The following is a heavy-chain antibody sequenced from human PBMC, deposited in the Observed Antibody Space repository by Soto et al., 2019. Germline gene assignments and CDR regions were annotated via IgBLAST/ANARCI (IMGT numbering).Heavy chain of an antibody. CDR3: ARGNHPPTWYFEY. V-gene: IGHV4-59*12. J-gene: IGHJ4*02. Sequence: SETLSLTCTVSGGSISSYYWSWIRQPPGKGLEWIGNIYYTGSTSYNPSLKSRVTISLDTSKNQFSLKASDTAIYYCARGNHPPTWYFEYWGQGTLVTVSS. CDR2: IYYTGST. CDR1: GGSISSYY.